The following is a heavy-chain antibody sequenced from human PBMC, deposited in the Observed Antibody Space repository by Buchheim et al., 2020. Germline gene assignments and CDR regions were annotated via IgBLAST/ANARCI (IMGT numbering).Heavy chain of an antibody. CDR3: AREYYKSFLDY. D-gene: IGHD3-10*01. J-gene: IGHJ4*01. CDR1: GFTFSLYG. Sequence: QEHLVESGGGVVQPGGSLRLSCAASGFTFSLYGFHWVRQAPGKGLEWVAALWYDGSKKYYAESVKGRFTISRDNSKNTLYLQMNSLRAEDTAVYYCAREYYKSFLDYWGQGTL. V-gene: IGHV3-33*01. CDR2: LWYDGSKK.